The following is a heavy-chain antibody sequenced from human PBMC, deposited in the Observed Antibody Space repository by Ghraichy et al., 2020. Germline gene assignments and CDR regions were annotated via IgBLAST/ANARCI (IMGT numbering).Heavy chain of an antibody. D-gene: IGHD2-21*02. V-gene: IGHV1-69*06. Sequence: SVKVSCKASGGTFSSYAISWVRQAPGQGLEWMGGIIPIFGTANYAQKFQGRVTITADKSTSTAYMELSSLRSEDTAVYYCARGGSGSDPWFDPWGQGTLVTVSS. CDR1: GGTFSSYA. J-gene: IGHJ5*02. CDR3: ARGGSGSDPWFDP. CDR2: IIPIFGTA.